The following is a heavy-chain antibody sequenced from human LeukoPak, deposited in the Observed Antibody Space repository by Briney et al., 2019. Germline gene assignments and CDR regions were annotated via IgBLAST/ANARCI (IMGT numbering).Heavy chain of an antibody. V-gene: IGHV3-30*02. J-gene: IGHJ4*02. CDR2: IRYDGSNK. CDR1: GFTFSSYG. CDR3: ARSGNALWFGEYYFDY. D-gene: IGHD3-10*01. Sequence: GGSLRLSCAASGFTFSSYGMHWVRQAPGKGLEWVAFIRYDGSNKYYADSVKGRFTIPRDNSKNTLYLQMNSLRAEDTAVYYCARSGNALWFGEYYFDYWGQGTLVTVSS.